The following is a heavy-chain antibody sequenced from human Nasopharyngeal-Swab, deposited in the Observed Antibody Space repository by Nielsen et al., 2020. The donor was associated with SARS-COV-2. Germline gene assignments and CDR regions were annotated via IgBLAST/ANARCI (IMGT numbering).Heavy chain of an antibody. V-gene: IGHV1-69*13. J-gene: IGHJ6*02. CDR2: IIPIFGTA. CDR1: GGTLSSYA. Sequence: SVKVSCKASGGTLSSYAISWVRQAPGQGLEWMGGIIPIFGTANYAQKFQGRVTITADESTSTAYMELSSLRSEDTAVYYCASNSGCSSTSCPIDRLVYGMDVWGQGTTVTVSS. CDR3: ASNSGCSSTSCPIDRLVYGMDV. D-gene: IGHD2-2*01.